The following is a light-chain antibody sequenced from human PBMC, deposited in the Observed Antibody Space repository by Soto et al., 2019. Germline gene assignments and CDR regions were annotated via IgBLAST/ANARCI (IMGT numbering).Light chain of an antibody. CDR3: QQYYSTPYT. V-gene: IGKV4-1*01. CDR1: QSVLYSSNNKNY. CDR2: WAS. J-gene: IGKJ2*01. Sequence: DIVMTQSPDSLAVSLGERATINCKSSQSVLYSSNNKNYLAWYQQKPGQPPKLLIYWASTRESGVPDRFSGTGSGTDFTLTISSLHDEDVAVYDCQQYYSTPYTCGQGTKLEIK.